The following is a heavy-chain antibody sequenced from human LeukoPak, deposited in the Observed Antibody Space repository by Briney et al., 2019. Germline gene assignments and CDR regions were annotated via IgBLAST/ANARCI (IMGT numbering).Heavy chain of an antibody. J-gene: IGHJ4*02. CDR3: ARDRIYDSSGYADY. CDR2: ISAYNGNT. D-gene: IGHD3-22*01. Sequence: ASVKVSCKASGYTFTSYGISWVRQAPGQGLEWMGWISAYNGNTNYAQKLQGRVTMTTDTSTSTAYMELSRLRSDDTAVYYCARDRIYDSSGYADYWGQGTLVTVSS. V-gene: IGHV1-18*01. CDR1: GYTFTSYG.